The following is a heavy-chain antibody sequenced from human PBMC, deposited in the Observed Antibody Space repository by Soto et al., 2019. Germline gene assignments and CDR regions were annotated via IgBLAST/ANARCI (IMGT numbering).Heavy chain of an antibody. CDR2: ISHDGNQK. V-gene: IGHV3-30-3*01. Sequence: QVQLVESGGGVVQPGRSLRLSCAASGFSFSVYFTHWVRQAPGKGLEWVADISHDGNQKDYADSVKGRITISRDNSKNTVYLQMNSLRVEDTAVYYCVRGPEHGAFDIWGQGTMITVSS. CDR1: GFSFSVYF. CDR3: VRGPEHGAFDI. J-gene: IGHJ3*02.